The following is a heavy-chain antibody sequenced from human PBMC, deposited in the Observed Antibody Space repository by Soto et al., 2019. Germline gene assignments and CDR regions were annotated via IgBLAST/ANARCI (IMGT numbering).Heavy chain of an antibody. V-gene: IGHV3-21*01. CDR3: ARDRFPPDAFAI. CDR2: ISSSSSYI. CDR1: GFTFSSYS. Sequence: SLRLSCAGSGFTFSSYSMNWVRQAPGKGLEWVSSISSSSSYIYYADSVKGRFTISRDNAKNSLYLQMNSLRAEDTAVYYCARDRFPPDAFAIWGQGTMVTVSS. D-gene: IGHD2-21*01. J-gene: IGHJ3*02.